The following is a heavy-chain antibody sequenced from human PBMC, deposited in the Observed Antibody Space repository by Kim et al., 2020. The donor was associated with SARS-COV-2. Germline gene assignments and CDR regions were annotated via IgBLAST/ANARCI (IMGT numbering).Heavy chain of an antibody. Sequence: SETLSLTCTVSGGSISSYYWSWIRQPPGKGLEWIGYIYYSGSTNYNPSLKSRVTISVDTSKNQFSLKLSSVTAADTAVYYCATLSSYDAFDIWGQWTMVTLSS. CDR2: IYYSGST. CDR1: GGSISSYY. V-gene: IGHV4-59*01. D-gene: IGHD4-4*01. J-gene: IGHJ3*02. CDR3: ATLSSYDAFDI.